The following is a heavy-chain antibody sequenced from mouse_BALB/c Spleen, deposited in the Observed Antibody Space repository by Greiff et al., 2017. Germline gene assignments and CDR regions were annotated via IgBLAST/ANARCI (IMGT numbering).Heavy chain of an antibody. D-gene: IGHD1-1*01. V-gene: IGHV3-2*02. Sequence: EVMLVESGPGLVKPSQSLSLTCTVTGYSITSDYAWNWIRQFPGNKLEWMGYISYSGSTSYNPSLKSRISITRDTSKNQFFLQLNSVTTEDTATYYCARETTVVDYWGQGTTLTVSS. J-gene: IGHJ2*01. CDR3: ARETTVVDY. CDR2: ISYSGST. CDR1: GYSITSDYA.